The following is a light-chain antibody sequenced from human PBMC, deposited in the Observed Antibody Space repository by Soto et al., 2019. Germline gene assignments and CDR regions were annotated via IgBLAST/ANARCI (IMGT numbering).Light chain of an antibody. J-gene: IGLJ1*01. Sequence: QSVLTQPASVSGSPGQSITISCTGTSSDVGGYNYVSWYQQHPGKAPKPMIYDVSNRPSGVSNRFSGSKSGNTASLTISGLQAEDEADYYCSSHTSSSTCYVFGTGTKVTVL. V-gene: IGLV2-14*01. CDR3: SSHTSSSTCYV. CDR1: SSDVGGYNY. CDR2: DVS.